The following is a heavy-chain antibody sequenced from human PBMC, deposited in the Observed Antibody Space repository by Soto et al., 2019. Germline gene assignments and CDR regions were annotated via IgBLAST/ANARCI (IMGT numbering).Heavy chain of an antibody. CDR1: GYTFTSYD. V-gene: IGHV1-8*01. CDR2: MNPNSGNT. J-gene: IGHJ4*02. D-gene: IGHD3-22*01. Sequence: QVQLVQSGAEVKKPGASVKVSCKASGYTFTSYDINWVRQATGQGLEWMGWMNPNSGNTGYAQKFQGRVTMTRNTSISTAYMELSSLRSEDTAVYYCARGPVGRKWLLLLRGYFDYWGQGTLVTVSS. CDR3: ARGPVGRKWLLLLRGYFDY.